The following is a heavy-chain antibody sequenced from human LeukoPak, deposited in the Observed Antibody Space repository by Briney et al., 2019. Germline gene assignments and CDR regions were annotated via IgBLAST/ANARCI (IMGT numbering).Heavy chain of an antibody. CDR3: ATDGAGFDT. V-gene: IGHV3-7*03. J-gene: IGHJ5*02. CDR2: IKQDGSEK. Sequence: PGGSLRLSCAASGFTFSSHCMNWARQAPGKGLEWVANIKQDGSEKYYVDSVKGRFTISRDNAKKSLYLEMNNLRAEDTAVYYCATDGAGFDTWGQGVLVTVSS. CDR1: GFTFSSHC.